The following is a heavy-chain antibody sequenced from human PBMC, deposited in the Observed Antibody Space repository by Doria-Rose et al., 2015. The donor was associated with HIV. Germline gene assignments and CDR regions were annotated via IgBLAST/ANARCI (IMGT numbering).Heavy chain of an antibody. Sequence: QITLKESGPVLVKPTETLTLTCTVSGVSLSSPGMGVSWIRQPPGKALEWLANIFSDGERSYNTSLKSRLTISRGTSKSQVVLTTTDMDPVDTATYYCARIKSSRWYHKYYFDFWGQGTLVTVSA. CDR2: IFSDGER. CDR3: ARIKSSRWYHKYYFDF. J-gene: IGHJ4*02. D-gene: IGHD6-13*01. CDR1: GVSLSSPGMG. V-gene: IGHV2-26*01.